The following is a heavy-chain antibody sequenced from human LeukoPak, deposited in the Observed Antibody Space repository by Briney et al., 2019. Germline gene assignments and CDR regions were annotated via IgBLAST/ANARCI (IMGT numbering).Heavy chain of an antibody. V-gene: IGHV4-34*01. J-gene: IGHJ6*03. Sequence: SETLSLTCAVYGGSFSGYYWSWIRQPPGKGLEWIGEINHSGSTNYSPSLKSRVTISVDTSKNQFSLKLSSVTAADTAVYYCARIAAVTTGNYYYYYMDVWGKGTTVTVSS. CDR2: INHSGST. CDR1: GGSFSGYY. CDR3: ARIAAVTTGNYYYYYMDV. D-gene: IGHD4-17*01.